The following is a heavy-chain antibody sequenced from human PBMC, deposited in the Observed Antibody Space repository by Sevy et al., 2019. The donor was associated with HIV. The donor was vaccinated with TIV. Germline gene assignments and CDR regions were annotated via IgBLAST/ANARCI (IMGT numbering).Heavy chain of an antibody. D-gene: IGHD3-22*01. CDR1: GFTFSSYW. V-gene: IGHV3-7*01. Sequence: GGSLRLSCAASGFTFSSYWMTWVRQAPGKGLEWVANIKQDMSEKYYADSVKGRFTISRDNARNSLYLQMESLRAEDTAVYYCARAQQVTMLVVIGGLYFDFWCQGTLVTVSS. J-gene: IGHJ4*02. CDR2: IKQDMSEK. CDR3: ARAQQVTMLVVIGGLYFDF.